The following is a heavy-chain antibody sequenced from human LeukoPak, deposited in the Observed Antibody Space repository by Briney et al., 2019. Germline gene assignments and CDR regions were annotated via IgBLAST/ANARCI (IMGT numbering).Heavy chain of an antibody. J-gene: IGHJ5*02. V-gene: IGHV3-23*01. CDR3: AKDQFIANNWFDP. Sequence: GGSLRLSCATSQFKFNDFGMTWVRQASGKGLEWVSIISGRDGRTYYADSVKGRFTISRDNSKNTLYLQMNSLRAEDTAIYYCAKDQFIANNWFDPWGQGTLVTVSS. CDR2: ISGRDGRT. CDR1: QFKFNDFG.